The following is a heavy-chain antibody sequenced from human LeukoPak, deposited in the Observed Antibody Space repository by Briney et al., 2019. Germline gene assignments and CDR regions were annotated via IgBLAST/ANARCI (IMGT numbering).Heavy chain of an antibody. Sequence: SETLSLTCTVSGGSISSGGYSWSWIRQPPGKGLEWIGYIYHSGSTYYNPSLKSRVTISVDRSKNQFSLKLSSVTAADTAVYYCAREDYSRAFDIWGQGTMVTVSS. J-gene: IGHJ3*02. V-gene: IGHV4-30-2*01. CDR1: GGSISSGGYS. CDR2: IYHSGST. D-gene: IGHD3-10*01. CDR3: AREDYSRAFDI.